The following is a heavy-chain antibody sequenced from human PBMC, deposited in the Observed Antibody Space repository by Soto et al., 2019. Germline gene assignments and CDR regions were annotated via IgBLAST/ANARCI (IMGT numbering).Heavy chain of an antibody. J-gene: IGHJ5*02. CDR1: CYSFTSYG. CDR3: ARVEGIVVVVAALPPGWFDP. Sequence: GSSVKVSCKGSCYSFTSYGISWVRQAPGQGLEWMGWISAYNGNTNYAQKLQGRVTMTTDTSASTAYMELRSLRSDDTAVYYCARVEGIVVVVAALPPGWFDPWGQGTLVTVSS. V-gene: IGHV1-18*01. D-gene: IGHD2-15*01. CDR2: ISAYNGNT.